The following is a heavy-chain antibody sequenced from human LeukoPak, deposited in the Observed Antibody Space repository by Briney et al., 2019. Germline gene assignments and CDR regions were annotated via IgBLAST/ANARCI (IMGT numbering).Heavy chain of an antibody. V-gene: IGHV1-2*02. CDR3: ARARGYSYEGFDP. CDR2: INPNSGGT. J-gene: IGHJ5*02. D-gene: IGHD5-18*01. CDR1: GYTFTGYY. Sequence: ASVKVSCKASGYTFTGYYMHWVRQAPGQGLEWMGWINPNSGGTNYAQKFQGRVTMTRDTSISTAYMELSRLRSDDTAVYYCARARGYSYEGFDPWGQGTLVTVSS.